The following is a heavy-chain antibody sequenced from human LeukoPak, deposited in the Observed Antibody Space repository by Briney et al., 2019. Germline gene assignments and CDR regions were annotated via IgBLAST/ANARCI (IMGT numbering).Heavy chain of an antibody. CDR1: GGTFSSYA. CDR3: ARDRRYYYDSSGYYFDY. CDR2: IIPIFGTA. Sequence: ASVKVSCKASGGTFSSYAISWVRQAPGQRLEWMGGIIPIFGTANYAQKLQGRVTITADESTSTAYMELSSLRSEDTAVYYCARDRRYYYDSSGYYFDYWGQGTLVTVSS. V-gene: IGHV1-69*13. D-gene: IGHD3-22*01. J-gene: IGHJ4*02.